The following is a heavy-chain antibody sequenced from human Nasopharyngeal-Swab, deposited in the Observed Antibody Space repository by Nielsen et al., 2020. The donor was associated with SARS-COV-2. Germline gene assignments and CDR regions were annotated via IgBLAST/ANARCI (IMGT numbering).Heavy chain of an antibody. CDR1: GFTFSSYG. J-gene: IGHJ4*02. CDR3: ARDTENSLWY. D-gene: IGHD4-23*01. CDR2: IWNDGSNE. V-gene: IGHV3-33*07. Sequence: GGSLRPSVAASGFTFSSYGMYWVRQAPGKGLEFVAVIWNDGSNEYYADSVKGRFTISRDNSKNTLYLKMNSLRAEDTALYYCARDTENSLWYWGQGTLGTVSS.